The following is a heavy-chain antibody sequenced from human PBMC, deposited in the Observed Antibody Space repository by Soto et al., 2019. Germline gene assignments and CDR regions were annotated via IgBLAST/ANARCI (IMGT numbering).Heavy chain of an antibody. D-gene: IGHD6-13*01. Sequence: EVRLVESGGGLVQRGGSLSLSCAASGFTFSSYAMTWVRQAPGKGLEWVSIISVRGGGTFYGDSVKGRFTISRDNSINTLYLQMNSLRVEDTAVYYCATDRPYIAAAGTVGMDVWVQWTTVTVSS. CDR1: GFTFSSYA. CDR2: ISVRGGGT. J-gene: IGHJ6*02. CDR3: ATDRPYIAAAGTVGMDV. V-gene: IGHV3-23*04.